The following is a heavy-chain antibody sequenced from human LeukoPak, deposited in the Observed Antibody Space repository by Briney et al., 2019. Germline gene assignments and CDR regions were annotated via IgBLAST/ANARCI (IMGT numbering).Heavy chain of an antibody. J-gene: IGHJ4*02. V-gene: IGHV3-48*02. D-gene: IGHD1-20*01. CDR2: ISCSSSPI. CDR1: VFTFSNYI. CDR3: ARVNWNDVGSFDY. Sequence: SGGSLRLSCAASVFTFSNYIMNWVRQAPGKGLEWLSYISCSSSPIYYADSVKGRFTIYRDNAKSSLYLQMNSLRDEDTGVYYCARVNWNDVGSFDYWGQGTLVTVSS.